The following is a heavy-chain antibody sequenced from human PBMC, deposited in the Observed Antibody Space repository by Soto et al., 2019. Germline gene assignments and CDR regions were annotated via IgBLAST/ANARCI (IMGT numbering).Heavy chain of an antibody. J-gene: IGHJ3*02. CDR2: IVVGSGNT. Sequence: GASVKVSCKASGFTFTSSAMQWVRQARGQRLEWIGWIVVGSGNTNYAQKFQERVTITRDMSTSTAYMELSSLRSEDTAVYYCARVTYYYGSLSPAPDSFDIWGQGTMVTVSS. CDR3: ARVTYYYGSLSPAPDSFDI. D-gene: IGHD3-10*01. V-gene: IGHV1-58*02. CDR1: GFTFTSSA.